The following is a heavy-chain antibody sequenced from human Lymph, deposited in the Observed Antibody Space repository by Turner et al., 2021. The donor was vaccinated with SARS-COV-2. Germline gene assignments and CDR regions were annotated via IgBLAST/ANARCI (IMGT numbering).Heavy chain of an antibody. V-gene: IGHV3-9*01. CDR2: ISWNSGSI. Sequence: EVRLVESGGGLVQPGRSLRLSCAASGFTFDEYVMHWVRQAPGKGLGWVSGISWNSGSIGYADSVKGRFTISRDNAKNSLYLQMNSLRAEDTALYYCAKGRRFGMDVWGQGTTVTVSS. J-gene: IGHJ6*02. CDR1: GFTFDEYV. CDR3: AKGRRFGMDV.